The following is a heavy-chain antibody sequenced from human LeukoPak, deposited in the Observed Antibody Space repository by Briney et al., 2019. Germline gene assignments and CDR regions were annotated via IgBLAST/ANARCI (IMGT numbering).Heavy chain of an antibody. CDR3: ARVQPTRYGDYGGYYYGMDV. J-gene: IGHJ6*02. Sequence: PGRSLRLSCAASGFTFSSYAMHWVRQAPGKGLEWVAVISYDGSNKYYADSVKGRFTISRDNSKNTLYLQMNSLRAEDTAVYYCARVQPTRYGDYGGYYYGMDVWGQGTTVTVSS. V-gene: IGHV3-30-3*01. D-gene: IGHD4-17*01. CDR2: ISYDGSNK. CDR1: GFTFSSYA.